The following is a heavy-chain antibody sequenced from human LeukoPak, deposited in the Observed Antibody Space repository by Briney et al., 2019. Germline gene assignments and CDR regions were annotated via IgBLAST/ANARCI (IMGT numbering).Heavy chain of an antibody. Sequence: SETLSLTCAVYGGSFSGYYWTWIRQSPGKGLEWIGQINHSGSTNYNPSLKSRVTISVDMSKNQVSLTLTSVTAADTAVYYCARTYRAVTANPFDYWGQGTLVTVSS. CDR1: GGSFSGYY. CDR3: ARTYRAVTANPFDY. J-gene: IGHJ4*02. V-gene: IGHV4-34*01. CDR2: INHSGST. D-gene: IGHD2-21*02.